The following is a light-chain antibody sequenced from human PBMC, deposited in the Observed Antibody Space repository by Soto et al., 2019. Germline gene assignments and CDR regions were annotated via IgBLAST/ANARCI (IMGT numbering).Light chain of an antibody. V-gene: IGLV1-44*01. CDR3: AAWDDSLNGRYV. Sequence: QSVLTQPPSASGTPGQRVTISCSGSSSNIGSHSVDWYQQVPGSAPKLLIYSNNQRPSGVPDRFAGSKSGTSASLAVSGLQSEDEADFYCAAWDDSLNGRYVFGTGTKLTVL. J-gene: IGLJ1*01. CDR2: SNN. CDR1: SSNIGSHS.